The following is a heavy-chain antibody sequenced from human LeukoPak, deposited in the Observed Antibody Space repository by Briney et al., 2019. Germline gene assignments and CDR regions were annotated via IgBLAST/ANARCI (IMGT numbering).Heavy chain of an antibody. D-gene: IGHD3/OR15-3a*01. CDR2: MSGGGGST. CDR3: AKDRGVIFDSYFDY. V-gene: IGHV3-23*01. CDR1: GFTFSNYA. Sequence: PGGSLRLSCVVSGFTFSNYAMSWVRQAPGKGLEWVSAMSGGGGSTNYADSVKGRFTISRDNFKNTLYLQMNSLRAEDTAVYYRAKDRGVIFDSYFDYWGQGTLVTVSS. J-gene: IGHJ4*02.